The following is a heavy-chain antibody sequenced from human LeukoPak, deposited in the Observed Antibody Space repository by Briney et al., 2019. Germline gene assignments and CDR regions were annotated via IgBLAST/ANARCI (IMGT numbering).Heavy chain of an antibody. CDR3: AKDRSRGDPRGDVYFQH. J-gene: IGHJ1*01. CDR2: IRYDGSNK. V-gene: IGHV3-30*02. Sequence: PGGSLRLSCAAAGFTVSIYGMHWVRQAPGKGLEWVAFIRYDGSNKYYADSVKGRFTISRDNSKNTLYLQMNSLRAEDTAVYYCAKDRSRGDPRGDVYFQHWGQGTMVTVSS. CDR1: GFTVSIYG. D-gene: IGHD2-21*02.